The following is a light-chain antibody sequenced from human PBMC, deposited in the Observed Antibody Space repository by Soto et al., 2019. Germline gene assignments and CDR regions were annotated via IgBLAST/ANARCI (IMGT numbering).Light chain of an antibody. J-gene: IGLJ2*01. CDR2: SNN. CDR1: SSNIGSNN. V-gene: IGLV1-44*01. Sequence: QSVLTQTPSASGTPGQRVNISCSGSSSNIGSNNVNWYQQLPGTAPKLLIYSNNQRPSGVPDRFSGSKSGTSASLAISGLQSEDEADYYGEAWDDSLNGVVFGGGTKVTVL. CDR3: EAWDDSLNGVV.